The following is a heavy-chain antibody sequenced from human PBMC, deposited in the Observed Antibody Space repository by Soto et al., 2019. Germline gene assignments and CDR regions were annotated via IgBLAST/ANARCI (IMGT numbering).Heavy chain of an antibody. CDR3: VTSRVSIAVAGETEYYFDY. D-gene: IGHD6-19*01. Sequence: ASVKVSCKASGYTFTGYYIHWVRQAPGQGPEWMGWVNPNSGGTNYAQKFQGWVTMTRDTSISTAYMELSRLRSDDTAVYYCVTSRVSIAVAGETEYYFDYWGQGTLVTVS. J-gene: IGHJ4*02. V-gene: IGHV1-2*04. CDR1: GYTFTGYY. CDR2: VNPNSGGT.